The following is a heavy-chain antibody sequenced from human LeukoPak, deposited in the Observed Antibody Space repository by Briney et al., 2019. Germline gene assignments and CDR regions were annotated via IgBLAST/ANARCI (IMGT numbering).Heavy chain of an antibody. Sequence: GGSLRLSCAASGFTFSSYWIHWVRQAPGKGLVWVSRINSDGSSTSYADSVKGRFTISRDNAKNTLYLQMNSLRAEDTAVYYCGRGAYCSGGTCYGGGHWFDPWGQGTLVTVSS. D-gene: IGHD2-15*01. J-gene: IGHJ5*02. CDR3: GRGAYCSGGTCYGGGHWFDP. V-gene: IGHV3-74*01. CDR2: INSDGSST. CDR1: GFTFSSYW.